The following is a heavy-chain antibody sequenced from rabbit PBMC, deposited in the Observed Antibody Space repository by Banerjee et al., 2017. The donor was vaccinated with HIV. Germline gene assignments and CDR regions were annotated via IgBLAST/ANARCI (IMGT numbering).Heavy chain of an antibody. Sequence: QSLEESGGDLVKPGASLTLTCTASGFSFSSTDYMCWVRQAPGKGLEWIACIAGGSSGSTYYASWAKGRFTISKTSSTTVTLQMTSLTAADTATYFCARDVYTYGYATDGMDLWGQGTLVTVS. D-gene: IGHD6-1*01. V-gene: IGHV1S40*01. J-gene: IGHJ6*01. CDR3: ARDVYTYGYATDGMDL. CDR2: IAGGSSGST. CDR1: GFSFSSTDY.